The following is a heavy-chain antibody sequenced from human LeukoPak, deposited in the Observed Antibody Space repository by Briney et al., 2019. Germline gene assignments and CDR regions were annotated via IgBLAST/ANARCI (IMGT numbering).Heavy chain of an antibody. D-gene: IGHD3-10*01. Sequence: GGSLRLSCAASGFTFSNYAMRWVRQAPGKGLEWVSGISGSGDSTYYADSVKGRFTISRDNSKNTLYLQMNSLRAEDTAVYYCAKDIVWFGELDGFDCWGEGTLVTVSS. V-gene: IGHV3-23*01. CDR1: GFTFSNYA. J-gene: IGHJ4*02. CDR2: ISGSGDST. CDR3: AKDIVWFGELDGFDC.